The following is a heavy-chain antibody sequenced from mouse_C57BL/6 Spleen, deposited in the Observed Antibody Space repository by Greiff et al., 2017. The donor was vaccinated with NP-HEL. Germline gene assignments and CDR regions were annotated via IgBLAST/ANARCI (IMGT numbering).Heavy chain of an antibody. CDR3: ARLYKGYFDV. D-gene: IGHD1-1*01. J-gene: IGHJ1*03. V-gene: IGHV1-52*01. CDR1: GYTFTSYW. Sequence: VQLQQSGAELVRPGSSVKLFCKASGYTFTSYWMHWVKQRPIQGLEWIGNIDPSDSETHYNQKFKDKATLTVDKSSSTAYMQLSSLTSEDSAVYYCARLYKGYFDVWGTGTTVTVSS. CDR2: IDPSDSET.